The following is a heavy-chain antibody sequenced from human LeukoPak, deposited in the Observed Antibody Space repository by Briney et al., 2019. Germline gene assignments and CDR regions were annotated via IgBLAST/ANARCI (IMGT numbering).Heavy chain of an antibody. CDR1: GGSISSGNYY. Sequence: PSETLSLTCTVSGGSISSGNYYCSWIRQPAGMGLEWIGRIYISGGTEYNPSLKSRVTISIDTSKNQFYLRLSSVTAADTAVYYCARTRYSSEGSFYYYMYVWGKGTTVTVSS. CDR3: ARTRYSSEGSFYYYMYV. J-gene: IGHJ6*03. V-gene: IGHV4-61*02. CDR2: IYISGGT. D-gene: IGHD6-25*01.